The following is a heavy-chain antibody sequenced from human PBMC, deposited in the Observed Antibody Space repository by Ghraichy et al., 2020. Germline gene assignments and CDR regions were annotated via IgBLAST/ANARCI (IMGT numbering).Heavy chain of an antibody. Sequence: GGSLRLSCAASGFTFDDYAMHWVRQAPGKGLEWVSGISWNSGSIGYADSVKGRFTISRDNAKNSLYLQMNSLRAEDTALYYCAKASGTYYYYYYYGMDVWGQGTTVTVSS. J-gene: IGHJ6*02. CDR3: AKASGTYYYYYYYGMDV. D-gene: IGHD1-26*01. CDR1: GFTFDDYA. V-gene: IGHV3-9*01. CDR2: ISWNSGSI.